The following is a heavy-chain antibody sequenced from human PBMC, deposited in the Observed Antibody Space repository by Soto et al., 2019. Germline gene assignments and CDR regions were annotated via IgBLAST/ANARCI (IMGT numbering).Heavy chain of an antibody. CDR2: ISYDGSKK. J-gene: IGHJ4*02. V-gene: IGHV3-33*05. Sequence: QVQLVESGGGVVQPGRSLRVSCTASGFTFRSYGMHWVRQAPGKGLEWVAVISYDGSKKYYADSVKGRFTISRDNSKNTLYIQINSLRVEDTAVYYCASEYGDYVGYWGQGTLVTVSS. CDR3: ASEYGDYVGY. D-gene: IGHD4-17*01. CDR1: GFTFRSYG.